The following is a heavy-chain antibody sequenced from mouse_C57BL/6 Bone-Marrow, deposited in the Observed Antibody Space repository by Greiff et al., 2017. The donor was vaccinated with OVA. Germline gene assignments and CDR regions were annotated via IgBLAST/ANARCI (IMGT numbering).Heavy chain of an antibody. Sequence: VQLQQSGPELVKPGASVKISCKASGYSFTGYYMHWVKQSSEKSLEWIGEINPSTGGTSYNQKFKGKATLTVDKSSSTAYMQLKSLTSEDSAVYYCAREISLYYYGRSDWCAYWGQGTLVTVAA. V-gene: IGHV1-43*01. CDR1: GYSFTGYY. D-gene: IGHD1-1*01. J-gene: IGHJ3*01. CDR3: AREISLYYYGRSDWCAY. CDR2: INPSTGGT.